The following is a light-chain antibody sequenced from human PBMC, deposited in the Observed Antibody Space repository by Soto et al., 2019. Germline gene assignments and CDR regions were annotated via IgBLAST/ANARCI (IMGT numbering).Light chain of an antibody. J-gene: IGKJ4*01. V-gene: IGKV3-15*01. CDR1: QSVGNN. Sequence: EIVVTQSPATMYVSPGEIATLSCRASQSVGNNFAWYQQKPGQAPRLLIFVTSTRATGVPARFSGSGSGTEFRLTTVSLQSEDFAVDYFQQYSDWPLTFGGGTKVEIE. CDR3: QQYSDWPLT. CDR2: VTS.